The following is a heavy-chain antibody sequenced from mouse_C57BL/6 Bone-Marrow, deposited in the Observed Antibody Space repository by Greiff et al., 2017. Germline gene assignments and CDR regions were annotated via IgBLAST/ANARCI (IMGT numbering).Heavy chain of an antibody. J-gene: IGHJ1*03. CDR2: IWRGGST. CDR1: GFSLTSYG. Sequence: QVQLQQSGPGLVQPSQSLSITCTVSGFSLTSYGVHWVRQSPGKGLEWLGVIWRGGSTDYNAAFMYRLSITKDNSESQVFFKMNSLQADDTAIYYCAKTDYYGPWYFDVWGTGTTVTVSS. V-gene: IGHV2-5*01. D-gene: IGHD1-1*01. CDR3: AKTDYYGPWYFDV.